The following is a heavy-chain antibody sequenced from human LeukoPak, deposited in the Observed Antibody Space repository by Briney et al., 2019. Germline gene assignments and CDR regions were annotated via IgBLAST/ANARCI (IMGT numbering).Heavy chain of an antibody. CDR3: AKVKAGTGGDY. CDR2: ISGSGGST. Sequence: GGSLRLSCAASGFTFNNAWMSWVRQAPGKGLEWVSAISGSGGSTSYADSVKGRFTISRDNSKNTLYLQMNSLRAEDTAVYYCAKVKAGTGGDYWGQGTLVTVSS. D-gene: IGHD6-19*01. CDR1: GFTFNNAW. J-gene: IGHJ4*02. V-gene: IGHV3-23*01.